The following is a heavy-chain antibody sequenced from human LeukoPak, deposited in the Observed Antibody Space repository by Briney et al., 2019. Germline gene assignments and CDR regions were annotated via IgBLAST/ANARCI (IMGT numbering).Heavy chain of an antibody. Sequence: SETLSLTCTVSGGSITSSSYYWGWIRQPPGNGLEWIGNIYYSGSTNYNPSLKSRVTISVDTSKNQFSLKLSSVTAADTAVYYCTRGSIAYYYMDVWGKGTTVTISS. CDR2: IYYSGST. CDR1: GGSITSSSYY. CDR3: TRGSIAYYYMDV. V-gene: IGHV4-39*07. J-gene: IGHJ6*03. D-gene: IGHD3-22*01.